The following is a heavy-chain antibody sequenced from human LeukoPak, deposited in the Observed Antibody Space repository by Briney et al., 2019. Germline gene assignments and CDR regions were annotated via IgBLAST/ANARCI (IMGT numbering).Heavy chain of an antibody. D-gene: IGHD4-17*01. CDR2: IWHDGSNK. V-gene: IGHV3-33*03. CDR3: VKDRYGDLEN. J-gene: IGHJ4*01. CDR1: GFNFRTYG. Sequence: GGSLRLSCAASGFNFRTYGMHWVRQAPGKGLEWWAIIWHDGSNKYYGDSVKGRFTISRDNSKNTLYLEMHSLRAEDTAVYYCVKDRYGDLENWGQGTPVSVSS.